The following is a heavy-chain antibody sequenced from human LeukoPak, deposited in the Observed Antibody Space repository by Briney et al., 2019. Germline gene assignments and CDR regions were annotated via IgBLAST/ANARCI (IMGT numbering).Heavy chain of an antibody. Sequence: PGGSLRLPCAASGFTFSGSGMHWVRQASGRGLEWVGRIKTKIEDYATAFAASVKGRFTISRDNSKNTLYLQMNSLRAEDTAVYYCAKDLGDLTTFDWGWFDPWGQGTLVTVSS. CDR1: GFTFSGSG. V-gene: IGHV3-73*01. CDR3: AKDLGDLTTFDWGWFDP. D-gene: IGHD3-9*01. CDR2: IKTKIEDYAT. J-gene: IGHJ5*02.